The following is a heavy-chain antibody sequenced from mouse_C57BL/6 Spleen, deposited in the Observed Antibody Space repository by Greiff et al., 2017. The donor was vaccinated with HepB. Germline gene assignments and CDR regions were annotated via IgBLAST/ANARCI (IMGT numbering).Heavy chain of an antibody. J-gene: IGHJ2*01. Sequence: EVHLVESGGGLVKPGGSLKLSCAASGFTFSSYAMSWVRQTPEKRLEWVATISDGGSYTYYPDNVKGRFTISRDNAKNNLYLQMSHLKSEDTAMYYCARDATVVATENYFDYWGQGTTLTVSS. V-gene: IGHV5-4*01. CDR2: ISDGGSYT. CDR1: GFTFSSYA. D-gene: IGHD1-1*01. CDR3: ARDATVVATENYFDY.